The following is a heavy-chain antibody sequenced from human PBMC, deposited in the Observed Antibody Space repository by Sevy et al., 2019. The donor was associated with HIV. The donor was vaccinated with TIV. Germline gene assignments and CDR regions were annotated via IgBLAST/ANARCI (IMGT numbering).Heavy chain of an antibody. CDR2: ISSTSSYI. V-gene: IGHV3-21*03. CDR3: VRATYFSGSDYFDY. D-gene: IGHD3-10*01. CDR1: GFTFSGYT. Sequence: GGSLRLSCTAAGFTFSGYTMNWVRQAPGKGLEWISSISSTSSYIEYADSVKGRFTISRGNAKNSLYLQMNSLTAEDTAVYFCVRATYFSGSDYFDYWGQGTLVTVSS. J-gene: IGHJ4*02.